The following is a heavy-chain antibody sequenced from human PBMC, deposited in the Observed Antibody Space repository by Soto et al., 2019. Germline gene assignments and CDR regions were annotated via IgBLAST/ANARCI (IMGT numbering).Heavy chain of an antibody. Sequence: EVQVLQSGGGLVPPGGSLRLSCAGSGFTFINTGMSWVRQAPGQGLEWVSAITGNGDTTYYADSVKGRFTISRDKSKSTLYLQMNSLRAEDTAVYYCAKIDGYLDYWGQGTLVTVSS. J-gene: IGHJ4*02. CDR3: AKIDGYLDY. V-gene: IGHV3-23*01. CDR1: GFTFINTG. CDR2: ITGNGDTT. D-gene: IGHD3-22*01.